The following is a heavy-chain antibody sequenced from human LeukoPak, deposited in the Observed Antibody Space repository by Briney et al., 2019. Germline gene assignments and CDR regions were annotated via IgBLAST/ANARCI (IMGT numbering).Heavy chain of an antibody. CDR1: GFTFSNAW. CDR3: TTSSYCSSTSCPFDY. D-gene: IGHD2-2*01. CDR2: IKSKTDGGTT. Sequence: PGGSLRLSCAASGFTFSNAWMSWVRQAPGKGLEWVGRIKSKTDGGTTDYAAPVKGRFTISRDDSKNTLYLQMNSLKTEDTAVYFCTTSSYCSSTSCPFDYWGQGTLVTVSS. V-gene: IGHV3-15*01. J-gene: IGHJ4*02.